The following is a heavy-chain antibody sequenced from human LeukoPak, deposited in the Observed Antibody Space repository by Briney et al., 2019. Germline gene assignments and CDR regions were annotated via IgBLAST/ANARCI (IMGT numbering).Heavy chain of an antibody. Sequence: ASVKVSCKAFGYTFTGYYMHWVRQAPGQGLEWMGWINPNSGGTNYAQKFQGWVTMTRDTSISTAYMELSRLRSDDTAVYYCARSVAGTVGDYWGQGTLVTVSS. J-gene: IGHJ4*02. CDR2: INPNSGGT. V-gene: IGHV1-2*04. CDR3: ARSVAGTVGDY. D-gene: IGHD6-19*01. CDR1: GYTFTGYY.